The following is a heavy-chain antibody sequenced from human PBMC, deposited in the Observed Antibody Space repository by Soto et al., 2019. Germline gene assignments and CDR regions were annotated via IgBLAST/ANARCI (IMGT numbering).Heavy chain of an antibody. D-gene: IGHD2-2*01. V-gene: IGHV4-4*02. CDR1: GGSISSGTW. Sequence: QVQLQESGPGLVKPSGTLSLTCAVSGGSISSGTWWSWVRQPPGRGLAWIGEIYHSGSPNYNPSLESRVTMSVDKSKNLFSLRLSSVTAADSALYYCARRVPAAPNWFDPWGQGTLVTVSS. CDR3: ARRVPAAPNWFDP. CDR2: IYHSGSP. J-gene: IGHJ5*02.